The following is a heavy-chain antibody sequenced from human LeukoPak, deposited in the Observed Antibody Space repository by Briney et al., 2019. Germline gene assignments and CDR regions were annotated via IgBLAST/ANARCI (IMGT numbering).Heavy chain of an antibody. D-gene: IGHD2-21*01. CDR1: GGSMSNSY. J-gene: IGHJ3*02. CDR2: IYLSGYT. V-gene: IGHV4-59*08. Sequence: PSETLSLTCTVSGGSMSNSYWSWIRQPPGKGLEWLGNIYLSGYTKSNPSLKSRVTISLDTSKNQFSLRLSSVTAADTAIYYCARRRQISGYSPYAFDIRGQGTMVTVS. CDR3: ARRRQISGYSPYAFDI.